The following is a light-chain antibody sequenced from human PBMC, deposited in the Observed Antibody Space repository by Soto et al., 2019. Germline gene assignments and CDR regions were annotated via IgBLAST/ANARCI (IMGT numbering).Light chain of an antibody. CDR1: QSVSSNY. Sequence: EIVLTQSPGTLSLSPGERATLSCRASQSVSSNYLAWYQQKPGQAPRLLIYGASSRATGIPDRFSGSGSGTDFTLTISRLEPEDFAVYYCQHYGRSADTFGQGTPLAIK. CDR2: GAS. J-gene: IGKJ2*01. CDR3: QHYGRSADT. V-gene: IGKV3-20*01.